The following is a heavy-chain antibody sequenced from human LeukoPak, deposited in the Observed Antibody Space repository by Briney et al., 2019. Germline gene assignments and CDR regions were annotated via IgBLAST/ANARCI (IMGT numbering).Heavy chain of an antibody. V-gene: IGHV4-39*01. Sequence: SETLSLTCTVSGGSISSSNYYLGWIRQSPGKGLEWIGSIYYSGSTYYNPSLKSRVTISVDTSKNQFSLKLSSVTAADTAVYYCARRRHGYCSINTCYRWGQGILVTVSS. D-gene: IGHD2-2*02. CDR2: IYYSGST. CDR1: GGSISSSNYY. CDR3: ARRRHGYCSINTCYR. J-gene: IGHJ4*02.